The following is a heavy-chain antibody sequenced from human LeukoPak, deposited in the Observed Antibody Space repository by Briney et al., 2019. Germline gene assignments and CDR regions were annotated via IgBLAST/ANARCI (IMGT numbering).Heavy chain of an antibody. D-gene: IGHD2-2*01. V-gene: IGHV4-59*01. J-gene: IGHJ4*02. CDR1: GGSISSYY. Sequence: SETLSLTCTVSGGSISSYYWSWIREPQGKGLEWIGYIYYSGSTNYNPSLKSRVTISVDTSKNQFSLKLSSVTAADTAVYYCARVTPAAFDYWGQGTLATVSS. CDR2: IYYSGST. CDR3: ARVTPAAFDY.